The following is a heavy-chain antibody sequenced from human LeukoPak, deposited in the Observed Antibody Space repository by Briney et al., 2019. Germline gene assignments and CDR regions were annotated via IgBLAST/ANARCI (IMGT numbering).Heavy chain of an antibody. CDR2: INHKGST. Sequence: SETLSLTCAVYGWAFSGYYWSWIRQPPGKGLEWVGEINHKGSTNYNPSLKSRVAISVDTYKNQFSLKLTSVTAAETAVYYCERVRILWFGELDAFDIWGQGTMVTVST. CDR3: ERVRILWFGELDAFDI. CDR1: GWAFSGYY. D-gene: IGHD3-10*01. J-gene: IGHJ3*02. V-gene: IGHV4-34*01.